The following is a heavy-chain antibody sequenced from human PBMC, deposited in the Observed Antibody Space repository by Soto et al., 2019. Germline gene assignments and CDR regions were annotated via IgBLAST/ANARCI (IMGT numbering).Heavy chain of an antibody. CDR2: IYYSAST. CDR1: GGSVSSYY. V-gene: IGHV4-59*02. Sequence: QVQLQESGPGLVEPSEALSLTCTVSGGSVSSYYWSWIRQPPGKGLEWIGYIYYSASTNYNPSLKSRVTISVDTSKNQFSLKLSSVTAAVTAVYYCARGMGGYWGQGTLVTVSS. CDR3: ARGMGGY. D-gene: IGHD3-16*01. J-gene: IGHJ4*02.